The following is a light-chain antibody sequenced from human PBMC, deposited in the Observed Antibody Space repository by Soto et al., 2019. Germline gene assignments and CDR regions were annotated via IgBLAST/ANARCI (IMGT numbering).Light chain of an antibody. CDR2: ETS. Sequence: PGDRATLNCRARQTGSNINWVWYQQRPGQAPRLLIYETSIRASGIPDRFSGSGSGTEFTLTISSLQPDDFATYHCQQYHTYATTTFGQGTKVEIK. CDR1: QTGSNI. CDR3: QQYHTYATTT. V-gene: IGKV3D-15*01. J-gene: IGKJ1*01.